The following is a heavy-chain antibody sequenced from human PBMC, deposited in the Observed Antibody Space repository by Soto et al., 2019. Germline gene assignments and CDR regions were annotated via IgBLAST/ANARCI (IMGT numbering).Heavy chain of an antibody. J-gene: IGHJ4*02. Sequence: SVKVSCKASGGTFSSYAISWVRQAPGQGLEWMGGSIPIFGTANYAQKFQGRVTITADKSTSTAYMELSSLRSEDPAVYYCARDGLAYCGGDCYSGDLYWGQGTLVTVSS. CDR1: GGTFSSYA. D-gene: IGHD2-21*02. CDR2: SIPIFGTA. CDR3: ARDGLAYCGGDCYSGDLY. V-gene: IGHV1-69*06.